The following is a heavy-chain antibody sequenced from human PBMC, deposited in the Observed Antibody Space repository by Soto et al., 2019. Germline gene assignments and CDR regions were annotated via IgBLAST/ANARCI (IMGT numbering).Heavy chain of an antibody. J-gene: IGHJ4*02. CDR2: IDHSGST. D-gene: IGHD6-19*01. Sequence: SETLSLTCAVYGGSFSGSYWNWVRQPPGKGLEWIGEIDHSGSTNYNPSLKSRVTMSVDKPKNQFSLKLSSVTAADTAVYYCVRDSGNGWKDYWGQGTLVTVSS. CDR3: VRDSGNGWKDY. CDR1: GGSFSGSY. V-gene: IGHV4-34*01.